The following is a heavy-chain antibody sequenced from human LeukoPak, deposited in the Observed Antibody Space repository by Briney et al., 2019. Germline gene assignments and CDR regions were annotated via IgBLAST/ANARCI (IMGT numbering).Heavy chain of an antibody. Sequence: GGTLRLSCAASGFIFSSHGMSWVRQAPGKGLECVSAISGSGVTTYYADSVKGRFTISRDNSKNTLYLQMNSLRAEDTAVYYCAKGSGSPDYWGQGTLVTVSS. J-gene: IGHJ4*02. CDR1: GFIFSSHG. D-gene: IGHD1-26*01. CDR2: ISGSGVTT. V-gene: IGHV3-23*01. CDR3: AKGSGSPDY.